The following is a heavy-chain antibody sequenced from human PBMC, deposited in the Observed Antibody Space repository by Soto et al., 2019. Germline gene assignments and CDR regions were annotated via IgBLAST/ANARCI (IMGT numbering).Heavy chain of an antibody. CDR1: GGSISSYY. CDR2: IYYSGST. D-gene: IGHD2-2*01. J-gene: IGHJ5*02. V-gene: IGHV4-59*01. CDR3: ARMVVMRPYCSSTSCSNRDWFDP. Sequence: SETLSLTCTVSGGSISSYYWSWIRQPPGKGLEWIGYIYYSGSTNYNPSLKSRVTISVDTSKNQFSLKLSSVTAADTAVYYCARMVVMRPYCSSTSCSNRDWFDPWGQGTLVTVSS.